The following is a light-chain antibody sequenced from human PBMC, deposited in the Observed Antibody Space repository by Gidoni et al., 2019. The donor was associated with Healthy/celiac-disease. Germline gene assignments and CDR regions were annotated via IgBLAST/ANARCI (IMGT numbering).Light chain of an antibody. CDR1: QSLLHSNGYNY. V-gene: IGKV2-28*01. CDR2: LGS. J-gene: IGKJ4*01. CDR3: MQALQTPLT. Sequence: EIVMTQSPLYLPVTPGEPAYMSCRSSQSLLHSNGYNYLDWYLQKPGKSPQLLIYLGSNRVSGVPDRFSGSGSGTDFTLKISRVEAEDVGVYYCMQALQTPLTFGGGTKVEIK.